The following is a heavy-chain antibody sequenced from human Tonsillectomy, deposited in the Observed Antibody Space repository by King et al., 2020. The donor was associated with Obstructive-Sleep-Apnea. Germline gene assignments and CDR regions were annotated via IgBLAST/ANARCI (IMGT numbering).Heavy chain of an antibody. CDR3: ARGEYCSGGSCYYYYYGMDV. D-gene: IGHD2-15*01. Sequence: VQLVESGGGLVQPGGSLRLSCAASGFTLSSYSMNWVRQAPGKGLEWVSYISSSNSNIYYADSVKGRFTISRDNAKNSLYLQMNSPRAEDTAVYYCARGEYCSGGSCYYYYYGMDVWGQGTTVTVSS. V-gene: IGHV3-48*04. CDR1: GFTLSSYS. J-gene: IGHJ6*02. CDR2: ISSSNSNI.